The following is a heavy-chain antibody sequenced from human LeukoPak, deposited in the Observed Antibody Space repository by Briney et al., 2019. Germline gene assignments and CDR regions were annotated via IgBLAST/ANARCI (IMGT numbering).Heavy chain of an antibody. CDR1: GFTFTTYA. D-gene: IGHD5-18*01. Sequence: GGSLRLSCAASGFTFTTYAMNWVRQAPGKGLEWVSYISSSGNIIYYADSLKGRFTISRDNAKNTLNLQMNSLRAEDTALYYCARDRAMVVGSSWYYDYWGQGTLVTVSS. V-gene: IGHV3-48*03. CDR2: ISSSGNII. J-gene: IGHJ4*02. CDR3: ARDRAMVVGSSWYYDY.